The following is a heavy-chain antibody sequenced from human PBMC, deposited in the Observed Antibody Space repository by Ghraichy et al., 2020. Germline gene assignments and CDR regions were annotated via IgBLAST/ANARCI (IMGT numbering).Heavy chain of an antibody. Sequence: GGSLRLSCAASGFTFSSYAMGWVRQAPGKGLEWVSAISGSGGSTYYADSVKGRFTISRDNSKNTLYLQMNSLRAEDTAVYYCAKDLRIVGVIRRHDAFDIWGQGTMVTVSS. CDR3: AKDLRIVGVIRRHDAFDI. V-gene: IGHV3-23*01. J-gene: IGHJ3*02. CDR1: GFTFSSYA. CDR2: ISGSGGST. D-gene: IGHD3-22*01.